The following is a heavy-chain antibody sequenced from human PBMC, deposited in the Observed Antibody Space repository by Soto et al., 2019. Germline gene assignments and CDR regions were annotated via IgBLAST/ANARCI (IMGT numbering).Heavy chain of an antibody. J-gene: IGHJ4*02. CDR1: GGSISSSSYY. V-gene: IGHV4-39*01. Sequence: SETLSLTCTVSGGSISSSSYYWGWIRQPPGKGLEWIGSIYYSGSTYYNPSLKSRVTISVDTSKNQFSLKLSSVTAADTAVYYCASGMNVYFDYWGQGTLVTVSS. CDR3: ASGMNVYFDY. CDR2: IYYSGST.